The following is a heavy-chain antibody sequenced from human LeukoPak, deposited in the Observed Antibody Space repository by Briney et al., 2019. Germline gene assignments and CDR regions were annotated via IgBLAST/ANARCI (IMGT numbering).Heavy chain of an antibody. J-gene: IGHJ6*03. Sequence: PSETLPLTCTVSGGSISSGSYYWSWIRQPAGKGLEWIGRIYTSGSTNYNPSLKSRVTISVDTSKNQFSLKLSSVTAADTAVYYCARVRGYSGYDYGGYYYYMDVWGKGTTVTVSS. CDR2: IYTSGST. CDR1: GGSISSGSYY. D-gene: IGHD5-12*01. V-gene: IGHV4-61*02. CDR3: ARVRGYSGYDYGGYYYYMDV.